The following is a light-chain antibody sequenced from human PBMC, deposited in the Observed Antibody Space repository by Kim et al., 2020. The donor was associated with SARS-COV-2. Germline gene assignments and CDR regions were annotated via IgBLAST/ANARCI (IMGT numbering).Light chain of an antibody. V-gene: IGLV4-69*01. J-gene: IGLJ3*02. CDR1: SGHSSYA. CDR2: LNSDGSH. CDR3: QTWGTGTWV. Sequence: QPVLTQSPSASASLGASVKLTCTLSSGHSSYAIAWHQQQPEKGPRYLMKLNSDGSHTKGDGIPDRFSGSSSGAERYPTISSLQSEDEADYYCQTWGTGTWVFGGGTQLTVL.